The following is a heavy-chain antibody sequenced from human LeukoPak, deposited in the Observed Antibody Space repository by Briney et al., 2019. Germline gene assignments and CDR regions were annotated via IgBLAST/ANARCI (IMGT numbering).Heavy chain of an antibody. CDR2: IYTSGST. J-gene: IGHJ6*03. D-gene: IGHD2-21*01. Sequence: SETLSLTCTVSGGSISSYSWSWIRQPPGKGLEWMGYIYTSGSTNYHPSLKSRVTISLHMSENQFSLELSSVTAADTAVYYCAKFVRSQISSYYYMDVWGKGPRSPSP. CDR3: AKFVRSQISSYYYMDV. CDR1: GGSISSYS. V-gene: IGHV4-4*09.